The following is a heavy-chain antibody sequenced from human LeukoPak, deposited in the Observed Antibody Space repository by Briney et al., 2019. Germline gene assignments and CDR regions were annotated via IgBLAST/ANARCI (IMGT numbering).Heavy chain of an antibody. D-gene: IGHD3-9*01. Sequence: SETLSLTCTVSGGSISTGNYYWSWIRQPPGKGLEWIGYIYYSGSTYYTPSLKSRVTISVDTSKNQFSLKLSSVTAADTAVYYCARVNYDIKRYYFDYWGQGTLVTVSS. CDR3: ARVNYDIKRYYFDY. J-gene: IGHJ4*02. CDR1: GGSISTGNYY. CDR2: IYYSGST. V-gene: IGHV4-61*01.